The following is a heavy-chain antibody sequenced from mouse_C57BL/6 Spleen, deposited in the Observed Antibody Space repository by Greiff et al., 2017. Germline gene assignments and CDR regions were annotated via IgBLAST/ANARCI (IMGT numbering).Heavy chain of an antibody. J-gene: IGHJ4*01. CDR1: GFTFSDYG. CDR2: ISSGSSTI. Sequence: EVKLVESGGGLVKPGGSLKLSCAASGFTFSDYGMHWVRQAPEKGLEWVAYISSGSSTIYYADTVKGRFTISRDNAKNTLFLQMTSLRSEDTAMYYCARRDGGYHGDAMDYWGQGTSVTVSS. D-gene: IGHD2-3*01. V-gene: IGHV5-17*01. CDR3: ARRDGGYHGDAMDY.